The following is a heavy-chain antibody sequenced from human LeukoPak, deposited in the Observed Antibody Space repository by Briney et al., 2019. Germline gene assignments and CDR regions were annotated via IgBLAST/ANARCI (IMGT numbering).Heavy chain of an antibody. Sequence: GGSLSLXCAASGFTFSYYGMHWVRQAPGKGLEWVAFMRYDESKKFYGDSEKGRLTISRDNSKNTLYLQMKTLRTEDTAVYYCAKSHLPNAYSGTYYCDYWGQGTLVTVSS. J-gene: IGHJ4*02. CDR2: MRYDESKK. CDR3: AKSHLPNAYSGTYYCDY. V-gene: IGHV3-30*02. CDR1: GFTFSYYG. D-gene: IGHD1-26*01.